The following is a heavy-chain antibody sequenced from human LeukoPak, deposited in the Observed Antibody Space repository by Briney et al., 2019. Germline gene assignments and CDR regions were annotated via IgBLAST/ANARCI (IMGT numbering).Heavy chain of an antibody. V-gene: IGHV3-21*01. Sequence: GGSLRLSCAASGFTFSSYSMNWVRQAPGKGLEWVSSISSSSSYIYYADSVKGRFTISRDNAKNSLYLQMNSLRAEDTAVYYCARDGKYSSSWYADYWGQGTLVTVSS. CDR3: ARDGKYSSSWYADY. J-gene: IGHJ4*02. CDR2: ISSSSSYI. CDR1: GFTFSSYS. D-gene: IGHD6-13*01.